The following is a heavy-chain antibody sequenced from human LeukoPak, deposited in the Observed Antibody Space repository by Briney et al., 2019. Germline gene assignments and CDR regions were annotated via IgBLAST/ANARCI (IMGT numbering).Heavy chain of an antibody. D-gene: IGHD2-8*01. CDR2: ISSSTSYT. CDR1: AFTFSDYY. J-gene: IGHJ3*02. V-gene: IGHV3-11*03. Sequence: GGSLRLSCAASAFTFSDYYMSWIRQAPGKGLEWVSYISSSTSYTNYGDSVKGRFTISRDNAKNSLYLQMNSLRAEDTAVYYCARVLMGYDVFDIWGQGTMVTVSS. CDR3: ARVLMGYDVFDI.